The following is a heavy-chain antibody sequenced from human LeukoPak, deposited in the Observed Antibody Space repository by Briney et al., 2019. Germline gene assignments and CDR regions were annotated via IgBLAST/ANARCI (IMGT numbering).Heavy chain of an antibody. CDR3: ARSPSKYSYGLFDN. D-gene: IGHD5-18*01. CDR2: MSGNGGST. V-gene: IGHV3-23*01. Sequence: PGGSLRLSCAASGFTFSSYAMNWVRQAPGKGLEWVSVMSGNGGSTYYADSVKGRFTISRDSGKNTLFLQMNSLRAEDTAVYYCARSPSKYSYGLFDNWGQGTLVTVSS. CDR1: GFTFSSYA. J-gene: IGHJ4*02.